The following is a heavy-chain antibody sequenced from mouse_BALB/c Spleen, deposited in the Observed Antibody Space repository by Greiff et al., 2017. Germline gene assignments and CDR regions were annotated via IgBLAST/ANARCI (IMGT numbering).Heavy chain of an antibody. CDR2: ISYSGST. J-gene: IGHJ4*01. Sequence: EVMLVESGPGLVKPSQSLSLTCTVTGYSITSDYAWHWIRQFPGNKLEWMGYISYSGSTSYNPSLKSRISITRDTSKNQFFLQLNSVTTEDTATYYCARRDYDDGYYYAMDYWGQGTSVTVSS. CDR1: GYSITSDYA. V-gene: IGHV3-2*02. CDR3: ARRDYDDGYYYAMDY. D-gene: IGHD2-4*01.